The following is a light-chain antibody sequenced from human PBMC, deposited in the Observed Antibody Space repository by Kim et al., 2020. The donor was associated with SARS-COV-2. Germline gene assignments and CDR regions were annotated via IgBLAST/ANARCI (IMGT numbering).Light chain of an antibody. CDR3: QQSNNFPLT. CDR2: AAS. V-gene: IGKV1-12*01. Sequence: DIQMTQSPSSVSASVRDRVTITCRASQGINKWLAWYQQKPGKAPKLLIYAASTLQSGVPSRFSGSESGTDFTLIITSLQPEDLATYYCQQSNNFPLTFGGGTKVDIK. J-gene: IGKJ4*01. CDR1: QGINKW.